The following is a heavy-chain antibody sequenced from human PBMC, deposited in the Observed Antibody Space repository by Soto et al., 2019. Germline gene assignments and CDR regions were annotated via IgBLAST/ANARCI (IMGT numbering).Heavy chain of an antibody. V-gene: IGHV1-18*01. Sequence: QVHLVQSGAEVKKPGASVNVSCKTSGYTFTRNGISWVRQAPGQGLEWMGWISPNSGNIKYAQKLQGRVIMTTDTSTSTAYMELRSLRSDDAAVYYCGKDRDINSWPSRDVWGPGTTVTVCS. CDR2: ISPNSGNI. J-gene: IGHJ6*02. CDR3: GKDRDINSWPSRDV. CDR1: GYTFTRNG. D-gene: IGHD3-9*01.